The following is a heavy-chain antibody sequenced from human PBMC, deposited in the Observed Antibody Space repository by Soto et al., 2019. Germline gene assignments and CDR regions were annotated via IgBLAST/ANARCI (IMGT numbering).Heavy chain of an antibody. D-gene: IGHD3-3*01. Sequence: SETLSLTCTVSGGSISSYYWSWIRQPPGKGLEWIGYIYYSGSTNYNPSLKSRVTISVDTSKNQFSLKLSSVTAADTAVYYYARGAITIFGVVIKILRLPDVWGQGTTVTVSS. CDR3: ARGAITIFGVVIKILRLPDV. CDR1: GGSISSYY. CDR2: IYYSGST. J-gene: IGHJ6*02. V-gene: IGHV4-59*01.